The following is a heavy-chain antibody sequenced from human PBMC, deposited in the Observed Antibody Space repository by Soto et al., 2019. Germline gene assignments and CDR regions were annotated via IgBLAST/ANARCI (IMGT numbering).Heavy chain of an antibody. CDR3: ARDLVRGTTPEYFQH. Sequence: NTGGSLRLSCAASGFTFSSYSMNWVRQAPGKGLEWVSSISSSSSYIYYADSVKGRFTISRDNAKNSLYLQMNSLRAEDTAVYYCARDLVRGTTPEYFQHWGQGTLVTVSS. CDR2: ISSSSSYI. J-gene: IGHJ1*01. V-gene: IGHV3-21*01. D-gene: IGHD3-10*01. CDR1: GFTFSSYS.